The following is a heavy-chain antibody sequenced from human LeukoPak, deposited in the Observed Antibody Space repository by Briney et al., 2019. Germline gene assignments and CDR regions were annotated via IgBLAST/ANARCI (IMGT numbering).Heavy chain of an antibody. CDR1: GFTFSSYA. V-gene: IGHV3-66*01. D-gene: IGHD1-26*01. Sequence: GGSLRLSCATSGFTFSSYALTWVRQAPGKGLEWVSIIHSGGSTYYADSVEGRFAISSDNSKNTLYLQMNSLRAEDTAVYYCARSGSSGSYFDYWGQGTLVTVSS. J-gene: IGHJ4*02. CDR2: IHSGGST. CDR3: ARSGSSGSYFDY.